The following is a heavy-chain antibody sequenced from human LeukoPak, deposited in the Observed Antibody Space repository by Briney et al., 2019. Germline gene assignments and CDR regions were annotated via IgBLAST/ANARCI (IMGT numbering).Heavy chain of an antibody. V-gene: IGHV3-11*04. CDR2: LSSSGKTI. J-gene: IGHJ4*02. D-gene: IGHD3-3*01. CDR3: ARVPYYDFWSGYYGYFDY. CDR1: GFTFSDYY. Sequence: PGGSLRLSCAASGFTFSDYYMSWIRQAPGKGLEWVSFLSSSGKTIYYADSVKGRSTISRDNAKNSLYLQMNSLRAEDTAVYYCARVPYYDFWSGYYGYFDYWGQGTLVTVSS.